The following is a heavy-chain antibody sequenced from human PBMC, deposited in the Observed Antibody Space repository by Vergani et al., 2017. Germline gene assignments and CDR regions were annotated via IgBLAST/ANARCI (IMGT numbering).Heavy chain of an antibody. Sequence: EVQLVESGGSLVQPGGSLRLSCAASGFTFSSYSMNWVRQAPGKGLEWVSSITSSSSYIYYADSVKGRFTISRDNAKNSLYLQMNSLRAEDTAVYYCAKLVLVATTTRCVDPGGGGPV. D-gene: IGHD5-24*01. J-gene: IGHJ5*02. V-gene: IGHV3-21*01. CDR1: GFTFSSYS. CDR2: ITSSSSYI. CDR3: AKLVLVATTTRCVDP.